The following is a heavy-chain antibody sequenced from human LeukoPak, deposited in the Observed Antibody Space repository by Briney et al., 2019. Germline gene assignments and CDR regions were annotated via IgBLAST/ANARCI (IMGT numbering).Heavy chain of an antibody. CDR1: GGSISSGGSY. CDR2: ISYSGST. J-gene: IGHJ6*04. D-gene: IGHD2-2*01. CDR3: ARVSCSSTSCKRYYYYGMDV. V-gene: IGHV4-31*03. Sequence: SETLSLTCTVSGGSISSGGSYWSWIRQHPGKGLEWIGYISYSGSTYYNPSLKSRVTISVDTSKNQFSLKLSSVTAADTAVYYCARVSCSSTSCKRYYYYGMDVWGKGTTVTVSS.